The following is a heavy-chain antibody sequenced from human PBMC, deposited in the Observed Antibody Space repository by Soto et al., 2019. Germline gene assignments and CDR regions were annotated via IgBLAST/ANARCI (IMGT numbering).Heavy chain of an antibody. CDR2: ISAYNGNT. CDR1: GYTFTSYG. V-gene: IGHV1-18*01. Sequence: QVQLVQSGAEVKKPGASVKVSCKASGYTFTSYGISWVRQAPGQGLEWMGWISAYNGNTNYAQKLQGRVTMTTDTSTSTAYMELRSPRSDDTAVYYCARVRLDSSSWYNIPKNYYGMDVWGQGTTVTVSS. D-gene: IGHD6-13*01. CDR3: ARVRLDSSSWYNIPKNYYGMDV. J-gene: IGHJ6*02.